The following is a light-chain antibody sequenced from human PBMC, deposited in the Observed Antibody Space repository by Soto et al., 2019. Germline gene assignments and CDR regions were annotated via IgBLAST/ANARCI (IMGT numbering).Light chain of an antibody. Sequence: DIQMTQSPSSLSASIGDRVTITCRASQSIGNYLSWYQQEVGKAPKLLIYLASTLQSGAPSRFSGSGSWTDFNLNITSLQPEAFATYYCQQSDSPPLTFGGGNKVEI. J-gene: IGKJ4*01. V-gene: IGKV1-39*01. CDR1: QSIGNY. CDR3: QQSDSPPLT. CDR2: LAS.